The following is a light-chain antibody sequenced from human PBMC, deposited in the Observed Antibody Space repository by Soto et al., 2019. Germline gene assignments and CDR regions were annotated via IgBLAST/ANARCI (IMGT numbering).Light chain of an antibody. J-gene: IGLJ1*01. V-gene: IGLV1-40*01. CDR3: QSYDRSLSGGM. Sequence: QSVLTQPPSVSGAPGQTITISCTGSSSNIGADFGVHWYQQLPGAAPKLVIFVNTNRPSGVPDRFSGSKSGTSASLAITGLQAEDEADYYCQSYDRSLSGGMFGTGTKVTVL. CDR2: VNT. CDR1: SSNIGADFG.